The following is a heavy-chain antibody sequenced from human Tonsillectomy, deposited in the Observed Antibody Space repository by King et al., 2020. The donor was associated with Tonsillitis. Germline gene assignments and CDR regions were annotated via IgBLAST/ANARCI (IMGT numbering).Heavy chain of an antibody. V-gene: IGHV5-51*03. CDR1: GYSFTSYS. Sequence: VQLVESGPEVKKPGESLKISCKVSGYSFTSYSIGWVRQMPGKGLEWMGIIYPGDSDTRYSPSFQGQVTLSDDTSISTAYLQWNNLKASDTAMYYCARLYYGIQQRNAFDIWGQGTMVIVSS. CDR2: IYPGDSDT. CDR3: ARLYYGIQQRNAFDI. D-gene: IGHD3-16*01. J-gene: IGHJ3*02.